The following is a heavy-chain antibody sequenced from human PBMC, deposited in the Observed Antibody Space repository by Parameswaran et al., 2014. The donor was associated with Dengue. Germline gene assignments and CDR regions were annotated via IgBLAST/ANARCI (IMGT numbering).Heavy chain of an antibody. Sequence: VRQMPGKGLEWVSYISSSGSTIYYADSVKGRFTISRDNAKNSLYLQVNSLRADDTAVYYCGRTTLARLGDAFDIWGQGTMVTVSS. V-gene: IGHV3-48*03. D-gene: IGHD1-1*01. CDR2: ISSSGSTI. CDR3: GRTTLARLGDAFDI. J-gene: IGHJ3*02.